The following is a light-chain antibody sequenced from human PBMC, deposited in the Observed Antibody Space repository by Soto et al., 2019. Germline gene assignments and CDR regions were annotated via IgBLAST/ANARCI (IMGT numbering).Light chain of an antibody. CDR3: SSYTSLNTVI. V-gene: IGLV2-14*01. CDR2: GVT. Sequence: QSALTQPTSVSGSPGQSISISCTGTSNDIGDSNFVSWYRQYPGGAPKLLLYGVTYRPSGVSTRFSASKSGSTASLTISGLQADDEADYCCSSYTSLNTVIFGGGTKLTVL. CDR1: SNDIGDSNF. J-gene: IGLJ2*01.